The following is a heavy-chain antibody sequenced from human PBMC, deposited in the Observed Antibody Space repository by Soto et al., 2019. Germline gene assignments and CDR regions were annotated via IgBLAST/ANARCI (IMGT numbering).Heavy chain of an antibody. Sequence: GGSLRLSCAASWFTVSSNYMSWVRQAPGKGLEWVSVIYSGGSTYYADSVKGRFTISRDNSKNTLYLQMNSLRAEDTAVYYCARNYYDSGGGFDYWGQGTLVTVS. CDR2: IYSGGST. CDR3: ARNYYDSGGGFDY. CDR1: WFTVSSNY. D-gene: IGHD3-22*01. V-gene: IGHV3-53*01. J-gene: IGHJ4*02.